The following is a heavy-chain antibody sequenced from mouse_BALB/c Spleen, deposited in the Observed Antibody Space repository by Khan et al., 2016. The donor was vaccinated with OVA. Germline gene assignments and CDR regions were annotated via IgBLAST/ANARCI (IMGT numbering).Heavy chain of an antibody. D-gene: IGHD2-4*01. CDR2: IWSAGST. J-gene: IGHJ3*01. Sequence: QVQLQQSGPGLVQPSQSLSITCTVSGFSLTNYSVHWVRQSPGKGLEWLGVIWSAGSTDYNAAFISRLTIRKDHSRSQVFFKMNSLQPKDTAIYYWARRGYDYGRGALFAYWGQGTLVTVSA. CDR3: ARRGYDYGRGALFAY. V-gene: IGHV2-2*02. CDR1: GFSLTNYS.